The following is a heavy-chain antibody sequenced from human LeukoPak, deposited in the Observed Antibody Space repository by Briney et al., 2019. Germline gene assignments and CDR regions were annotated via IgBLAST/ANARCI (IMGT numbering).Heavy chain of an antibody. CDR3: TKDWSNGSFNRAFDY. D-gene: IGHD2-8*01. Sequence: GGSLRLSCAASGFSFSTCGMHWVRQAPGKGLEWVAFIRYDGGDKYYADSVKDRFTISRDNSKNTLYLQLNSLRAEDTAVYYCTKDWSNGSFNRAFDYWGQGTLVTVSS. CDR2: IRYDGGDK. V-gene: IGHV3-30*02. CDR1: GFSFSTCG. J-gene: IGHJ4*02.